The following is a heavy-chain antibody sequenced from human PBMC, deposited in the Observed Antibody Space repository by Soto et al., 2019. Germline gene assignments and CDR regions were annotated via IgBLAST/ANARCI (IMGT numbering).Heavy chain of an antibody. J-gene: IGHJ5*02. CDR2: ISFNIGMI. CDR3: TNSKEEARALPPGFDR. V-gene: IGHV3-9*01. CDR1: GFTFDDYA. D-gene: IGHD2-15*01. Sequence: SLRLSCAPSGFTFDDYAMHWVRQAPGKGLEWVSGISFNIGMIDYADSVKGRFTISGDNAKKSLYLQMNSLRVEDTALYFCTNSKEEARALPPGFDRSGKGILVTVSA.